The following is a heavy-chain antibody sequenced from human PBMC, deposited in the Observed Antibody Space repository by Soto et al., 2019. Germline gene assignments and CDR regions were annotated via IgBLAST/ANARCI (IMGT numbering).Heavy chain of an antibody. Sequence: GGSLRLSCAASGFTFSSYAMSWVRQAPGKGLEWVSAISGSGGSTYYADSVKGRFTISRDNSKNTLYLQMNSLRAEDTAVYYCARSLLYYYDSSGYYPKAYYYGMDVWGQGTTVTVSS. CDR3: ARSLLYYYDSSGYYPKAYYYGMDV. J-gene: IGHJ6*02. CDR1: GFTFSSYA. CDR2: ISGSGGST. V-gene: IGHV3-23*01. D-gene: IGHD3-22*01.